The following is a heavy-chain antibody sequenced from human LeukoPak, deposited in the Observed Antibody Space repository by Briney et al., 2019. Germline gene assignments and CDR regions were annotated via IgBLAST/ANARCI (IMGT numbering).Heavy chain of an antibody. CDR2: IIPIFGTA. Sequence: GASVKVSCKASGGTFSSYAISWVRQAPGQGLEWMGGIIPIFGTANYAQKFQGRVTITADESTSTAYMELSSLRSGDTAVYYCARGANYYYDSSGYYSTLDYWGQGTLVSVSS. J-gene: IGHJ4*02. CDR3: ARGANYYYDSSGYYSTLDY. CDR1: GGTFSSYA. V-gene: IGHV1-69*13. D-gene: IGHD3-22*01.